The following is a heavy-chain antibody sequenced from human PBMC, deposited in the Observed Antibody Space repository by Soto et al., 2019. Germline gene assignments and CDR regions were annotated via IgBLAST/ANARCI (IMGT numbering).Heavy chain of an antibody. J-gene: IGHJ6*03. D-gene: IGHD6-13*01. Sequence: ASVKVSCKASGYTFPSYYIHWVRQAPGQGLEWMGIINPSGGSTSYAQKFQGRVTMTRDTSTSTVYMELSSLRSEDTAVYYCARDRSYSSSWQSYYYYMDVWGKGTTVTVSS. CDR3: ARDRSYSSSWQSYYYYMDV. CDR2: INPSGGST. CDR1: GYTFPSYY. V-gene: IGHV1-46*03.